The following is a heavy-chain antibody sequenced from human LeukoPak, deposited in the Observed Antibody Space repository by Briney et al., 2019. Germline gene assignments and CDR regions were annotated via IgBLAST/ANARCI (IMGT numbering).Heavy chain of an antibody. V-gene: IGHV3-15*01. J-gene: IGHJ4*02. Sequence: GGSLRLSCAASELSISNDWMSWVRQAPGKGLEWVARVKSKSAGETTDYAAPVKGRFTISRDDSKNTLYLQMNSLKTEDTAVYYCTLIQGWGSGSYYRDFWGQGTLVTVSS. CDR3: TLIQGWGSGSYYRDF. D-gene: IGHD3-10*01. CDR1: ELSISNDW. CDR2: VKSKSAGETT.